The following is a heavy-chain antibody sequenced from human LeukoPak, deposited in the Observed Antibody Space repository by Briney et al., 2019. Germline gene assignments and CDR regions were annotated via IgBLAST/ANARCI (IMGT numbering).Heavy chain of an antibody. J-gene: IGHJ4*02. D-gene: IGHD2-2*01. V-gene: IGHV3-66*02. CDR2: IYAGGST. Sequence: PGGSLRLSCAASGFTVSSNSMSWVRQAPGKGLEWVSVIYAGGSTYYADSVKGRFTISRDSSKNTLYLQMNSLRAEDTAVYYCARQMYRYYFDYWGQGTLVTVSS. CDR3: ARQMYRYYFDY. CDR1: GFTVSSNS.